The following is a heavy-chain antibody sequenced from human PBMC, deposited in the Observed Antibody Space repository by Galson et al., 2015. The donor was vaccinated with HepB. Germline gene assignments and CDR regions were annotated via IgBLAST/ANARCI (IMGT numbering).Heavy chain of an antibody. J-gene: IGHJ3*02. CDR3: TRGHRGDECFGI. CDR1: GDSVSSYSAA. Sequence: CAISGDSVSSYSAAWHWIRQSPSRGLEWLGRTYYRSTWYNDYAVSVKSRMAINSDTSKNQFSLQVNSVTPEDAAIYYCTRGHRGDECFGIWGPGTMVIVSS. D-gene: IGHD3-16*01. CDR2: TYYRSTWYN. V-gene: IGHV6-1*01.